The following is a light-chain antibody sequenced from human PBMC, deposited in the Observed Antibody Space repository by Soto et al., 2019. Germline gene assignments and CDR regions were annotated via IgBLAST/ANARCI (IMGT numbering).Light chain of an antibody. CDR1: QKISND. V-gene: IGKV3-11*01. J-gene: IGKJ5*01. Sequence: KQSPATLSVSTGERVTLSCRASQKISNDFAWYQQRPGQAPRLLIYDASNRATGIPARFSGSGSGTDFTLTIGSLEPEDFAVYYCQQRSNWPPSITFGQGTRLEIK. CDR3: QQRSNWPPSIT. CDR2: DAS.